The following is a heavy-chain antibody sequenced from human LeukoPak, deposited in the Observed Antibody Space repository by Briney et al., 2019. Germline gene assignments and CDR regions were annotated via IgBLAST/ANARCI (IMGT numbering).Heavy chain of an antibody. CDR3: ARHKRGSVGGFDP. Sequence: SETLSLTCTVSGGSISSYYWSWIRQPPGKGLEWIGYIYYSGSTNYNPSLKSRVTISVDTSKNQFSLKLSSVTAADTAVYYCARHKRGSVGGFDPWGQGTLVTVSS. CDR2: IYYSGST. J-gene: IGHJ5*02. D-gene: IGHD3-10*01. V-gene: IGHV4-59*08. CDR1: GGSISSYY.